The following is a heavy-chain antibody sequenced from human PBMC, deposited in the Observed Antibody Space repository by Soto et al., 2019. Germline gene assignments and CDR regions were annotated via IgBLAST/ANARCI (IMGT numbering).Heavy chain of an antibody. D-gene: IGHD3-16*02. V-gene: IGHV4-59*12. CDR3: ARVRNRRDIAY. J-gene: IGHJ4*02. CDR2: IFHRGST. Sequence: PSETLSLTCNVSGASINTYYWSWIRQPPQKGLEWIGYIFHRGSTTYNPSLKSRVTISIDASKKYFSLRLNSVTAADTAVYYCARVRNRRDIAYWGQGIWVTVSS. CDR1: GASINTYY.